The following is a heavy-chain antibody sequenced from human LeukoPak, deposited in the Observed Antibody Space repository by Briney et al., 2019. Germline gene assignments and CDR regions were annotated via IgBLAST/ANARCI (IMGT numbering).Heavy chain of an antibody. CDR2: IYYSGST. CDR3: ARHGVGSSGYYYLGY. Sequence: SETLSLTCTVSGGSISSYYWSWIRQPPGKGLEWIGYIYYSGSTNYNPSLKSRVTISVDTSKNQFSLKLSSVTAADTAVYYCARHGVGSSGYYYLGYWGQGTLVTVSS. J-gene: IGHJ4*02. D-gene: IGHD3-22*01. V-gene: IGHV4-59*08. CDR1: GGSISSYY.